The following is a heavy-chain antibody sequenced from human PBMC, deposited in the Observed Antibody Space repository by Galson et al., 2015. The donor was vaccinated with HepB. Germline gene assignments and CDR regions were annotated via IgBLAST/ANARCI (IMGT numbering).Heavy chain of an antibody. V-gene: IGHV3-30*18. D-gene: IGHD6-6*01. J-gene: IGHJ6*03. CDR2: ISYDGSNK. Sequence: LRLSCAASGFTFSSYGMHWVRQAPGKGLEWVAVISYDGSNKYYADSVKGRFTISRDNSKNTLYLQMNSLRAEDTAVYYCAKDLWGSSESDYYYYYMDVWGKGTTVTVSS. CDR3: AKDLWGSSESDYYYYYMDV. CDR1: GFTFSSYG.